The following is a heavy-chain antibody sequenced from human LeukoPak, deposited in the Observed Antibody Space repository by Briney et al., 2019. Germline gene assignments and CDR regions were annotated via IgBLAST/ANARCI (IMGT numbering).Heavy chain of an antibody. CDR2: IYPGDSDT. V-gene: IGHV5-51*01. J-gene: IGHJ4*02. Sequence: GESLKISCKGSGYSFTTYWIGWVRQMPGKGLEWMGIIYPGDSDTRYSPSFQGQVTISADKSINTAYLQWSSLKASDTAMYHCARHPDYDFWSGYKLTYFDYWGQGTLVTVSS. D-gene: IGHD3-3*01. CDR1: GYSFTTYW. CDR3: ARHPDYDFWSGYKLTYFDY.